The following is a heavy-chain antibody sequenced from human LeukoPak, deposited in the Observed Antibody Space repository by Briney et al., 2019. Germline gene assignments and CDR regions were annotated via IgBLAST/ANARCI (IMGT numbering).Heavy chain of an antibody. D-gene: IGHD3-3*01. V-gene: IGHV4-59*01. Sequence: SETLSLTCTVSGGSISSYYWSWIRQPPGKGLEWIGYIYYSGSTNYNPSLKSRVTISVDTSKNQFSLKLSSVTAADTAVYYCARVYYDFWSGYPNVDAFDIWGQGTMVTVSS. CDR1: GGSISSYY. J-gene: IGHJ3*02. CDR3: ARVYYDFWSGYPNVDAFDI. CDR2: IYYSGST.